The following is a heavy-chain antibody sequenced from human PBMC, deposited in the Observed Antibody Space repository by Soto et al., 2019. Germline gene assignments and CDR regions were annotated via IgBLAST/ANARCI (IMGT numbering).Heavy chain of an antibody. V-gene: IGHV1-69*13. J-gene: IGHJ4*01. CDR1: GVTFNRQD. Sequence: GASVKVSCKASGVTFNRQDMRWVRQAPGQGLEWMGGIIPMFGTPNYAQKFQERITIIADEGTSTVYMELSSLTSEDTAVYYCARDSTAMIMSSFDYWGQGTLVTVSS. CDR3: ARDSTAMIMSSFDY. D-gene: IGHD5-18*01. CDR2: IIPMFGTP.